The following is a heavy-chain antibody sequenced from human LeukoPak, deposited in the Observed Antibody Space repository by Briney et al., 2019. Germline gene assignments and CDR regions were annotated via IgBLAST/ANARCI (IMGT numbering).Heavy chain of an antibody. Sequence: ASVKVSCKASGYTFTSYDINWVRPATGQGLEWMGWMNPNSGNTGYAQKFQGRVTMTRNTSISTAYMELSSLRSEDTAVYYCARGGRAHYYYYGMDVWGQGTTVTVSS. CDR2: MNPNSGNT. CDR3: ARGGRAHYYYYGMDV. D-gene: IGHD1-26*01. CDR1: GYTFTSYD. J-gene: IGHJ6*02. V-gene: IGHV1-8*01.